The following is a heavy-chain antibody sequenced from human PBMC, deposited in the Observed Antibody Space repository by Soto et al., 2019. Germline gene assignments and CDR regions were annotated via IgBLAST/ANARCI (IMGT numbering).Heavy chain of an antibody. J-gene: IGHJ4*02. CDR3: AKNGFCSGGSCPTAEANFDY. Sequence: PGGSLRLSCAASGFTFSSYGMHWVRQAPGKGLEWVAVISYDGSNKYYADSVKGRFTISRDNSKNTLYLQMNSLRAEDTAVYYCAKNGFCSGGSCPTAEANFDYWGQGTLVTVSS. CDR1: GFTFSSYG. D-gene: IGHD2-15*01. CDR2: ISYDGSNK. V-gene: IGHV3-30*18.